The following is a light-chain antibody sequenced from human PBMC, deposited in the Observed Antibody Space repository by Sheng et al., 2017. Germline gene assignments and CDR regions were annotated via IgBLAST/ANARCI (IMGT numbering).Light chain of an antibody. J-gene: IGLJ1*01. CDR3: SSYAGSNPSYV. Sequence: QPALTQPPSASGSPGQSVTISCTGTSSDVGGHNFVSWYQQHPGKAPKLMIFEVSKRPSGVPDRFSGSKSGNTASLTVSGLQAEDEADYYCSSYAGSNPSYVFGTGTKVTVL. V-gene: IGLV2-8*01. CDR2: EVS. CDR1: SSDVGGHNF.